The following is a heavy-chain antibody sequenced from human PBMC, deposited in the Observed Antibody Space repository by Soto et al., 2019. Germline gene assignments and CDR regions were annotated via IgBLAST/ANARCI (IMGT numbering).Heavy chain of an antibody. V-gene: IGHV1-18*01. J-gene: IGHJ4*02. CDR3: VVADQPYYFDY. CDR2: ISAYNGNT. D-gene: IGHD2-15*01. CDR1: GYTFTSYG. Sequence: ASVKVSCKASGYTFTSYGISWVRQAPGQGLEWMGWISAYNGNTNYAQKLQGRVTMTTDTSTSTAYMELRSLRSDDTAVYYCVVADQPYYFDYWGQGTLVTGSS.